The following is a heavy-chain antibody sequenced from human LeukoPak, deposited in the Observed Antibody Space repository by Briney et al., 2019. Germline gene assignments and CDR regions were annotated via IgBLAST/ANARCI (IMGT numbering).Heavy chain of an antibody. J-gene: IGHJ4*02. CDR3: ARGTRRFLELGY. D-gene: IGHD3-3*01. Sequence: PSETLSLTCAVYGGSFSGYYWSWNRQPPGKGLEWIGEINHSGTTNYNPSLKSRVTISVDTSKNQFPLKLSSVTAADTAVYYCARGTRRFLELGYWGQGILVTVSS. CDR1: GGSFSGYY. V-gene: IGHV4-34*01. CDR2: INHSGTT.